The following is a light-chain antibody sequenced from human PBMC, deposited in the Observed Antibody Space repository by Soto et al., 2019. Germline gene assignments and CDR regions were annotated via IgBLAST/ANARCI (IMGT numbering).Light chain of an antibody. J-gene: IGLJ1*01. V-gene: IGLV2-11*01. CDR2: DVS. CDR3: CSYAGSYTFVV. CDR1: SSDVGGYNY. Sequence: QSVLAQPRSVSGSPGQSVTISCTGTSSDVGGYNYVSWYQQHPGKAPKLMIYDVSKRPSGAPDRFSGSKSGNTASLTISGLQAEDEADYYCCSYAGSYTFVVFGTGTKVTVL.